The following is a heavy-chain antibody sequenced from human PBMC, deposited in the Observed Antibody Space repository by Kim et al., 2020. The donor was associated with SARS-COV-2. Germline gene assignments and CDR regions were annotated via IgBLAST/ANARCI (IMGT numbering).Heavy chain of an antibody. J-gene: IGHJ5*02. D-gene: IGHD1-26*01. CDR1: GVTFSSYA. CDR2: ISGIGGST. CDR3: AKVVMGPNNKWFDP. V-gene: IGHV3-23*01. Sequence: GGSLRLSCAASGVTFSSYAMSWFRQAPGKGLECVSAISGIGGSTYYSYSVKCRFTISRDNSKNTLYLQMNSLRAEDTAVYYCAKVVMGPNNKWFDPWGQGTLVTASS.